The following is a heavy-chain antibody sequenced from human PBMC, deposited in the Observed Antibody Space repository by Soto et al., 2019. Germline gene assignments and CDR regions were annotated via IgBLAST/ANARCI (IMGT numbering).Heavy chain of an antibody. V-gene: IGHV1-46*01. CDR3: AAGYCSGGSCYPVYYYGMDV. J-gene: IGHJ6*02. Sequence: ASVKVSCKASGYTFTSYYMHWVRQAPGQGLEWMGMINPSDGSTSYAQKFQGRVTITRDTSTSTAYMELSSLRSEDTAVYYCAAGYCSGGSCYPVYYYGMDVWGQGTTVTVS. CDR1: GYTFTSYY. D-gene: IGHD2-15*01. CDR2: INPSDGST.